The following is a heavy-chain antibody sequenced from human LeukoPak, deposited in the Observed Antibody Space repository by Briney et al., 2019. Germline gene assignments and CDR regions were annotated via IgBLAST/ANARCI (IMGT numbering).Heavy chain of an antibody. CDR3: ARGGKNYDFWSGYYFDDAFDI. V-gene: IGHV4-4*07. J-gene: IGHJ3*02. CDR2: IYTSGST. D-gene: IGHD3-3*01. Sequence: SETLSLTCTVSGGSISSYYWSWIRQPPGKGLEWIGRIYTSGSTNYNPSLKSRVTMSVDTSKNQFSLKLSSATAADTAVYYCARGGKNYDFWSGYYFDDAFDIWGQGTMVTVSS. CDR1: GGSISSYY.